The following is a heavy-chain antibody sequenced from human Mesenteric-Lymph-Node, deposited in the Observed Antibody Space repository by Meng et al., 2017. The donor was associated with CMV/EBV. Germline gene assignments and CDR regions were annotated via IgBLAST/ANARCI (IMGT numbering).Heavy chain of an antibody. CDR3: ARGDDYDLFDP. Sequence: LSLTCVVSGFTFSSHAMHWVRQAPGKGLEYVSAISSNGGWTYYADSVKGRFTISRDNSKNALNLQMGSLRAEDMAVYYCARGDDYDLFDPWGQGTLVTVSS. CDR2: ISSNGGWT. J-gene: IGHJ5*02. CDR1: GFTFSSHA. D-gene: IGHD3-16*01. V-gene: IGHV3-64*02.